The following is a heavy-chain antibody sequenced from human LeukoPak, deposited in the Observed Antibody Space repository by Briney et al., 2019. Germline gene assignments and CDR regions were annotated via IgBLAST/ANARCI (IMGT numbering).Heavy chain of an antibody. CDR2: ISYDGRNK. D-gene: IGHD1-14*01. CDR1: GFYFRSYT. Sequence: GESLRLSCAASGFYFRSYTMNWLRQAPGKGLEWVALISYDGRNKYYADSLEGRFTISRDNSKNTLYLQTNSLRAEDTAVYYCARDVTAGGDAFDIWGQGTMVTVSS. CDR3: ARDVTAGGDAFDI. J-gene: IGHJ3*02. V-gene: IGHV3-30*01.